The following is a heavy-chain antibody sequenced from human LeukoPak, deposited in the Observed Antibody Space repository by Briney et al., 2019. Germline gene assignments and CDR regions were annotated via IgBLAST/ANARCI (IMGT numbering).Heavy chain of an antibody. CDR1: GFTLRIYA. D-gene: IGHD1-26*01. CDR3: AKDRGPYIGIANNWFDP. CDR2: IGGSGDGT. J-gene: IGHJ5*02. V-gene: IGHV3-23*01. Sequence: GGSLRLSCAASGFTLRIYAMNWVRQAPGKGPEWVCGIGGSGDGTYYADFGRGRFSIPRDNSKATVYLQMNSLRAEDTAIYYCAKDRGPYIGIANNWFDPWGQGTLVTVSS.